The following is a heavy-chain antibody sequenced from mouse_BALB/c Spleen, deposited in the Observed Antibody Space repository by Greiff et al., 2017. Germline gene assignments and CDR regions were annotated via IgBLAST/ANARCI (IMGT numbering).Heavy chain of an antibody. CDR2: IWSDGST. D-gene: IGHD3-3*01. Sequence: VHLVESGPDLVAPSQSLSITCTVSGFSLTSYGVHWVRQPPGKGLEWLVVIWSDGSTTYNSALKSRLSISKDNSKSQVFLKMNSLQTDDTAMYYCARHGSARDHYYAMDYWGQGTSVTVSS. J-gene: IGHJ4*01. V-gene: IGHV2-6-2*01. CDR3: ARHGSARDHYYAMDY. CDR1: GFSLTSYG.